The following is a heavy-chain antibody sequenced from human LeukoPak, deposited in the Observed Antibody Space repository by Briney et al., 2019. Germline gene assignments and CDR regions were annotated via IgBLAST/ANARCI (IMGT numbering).Heavy chain of an antibody. V-gene: IGHV3-21*01. D-gene: IGHD4-17*01. CDR1: GFIFSSYS. J-gene: IGHJ6*02. CDR3: AREVTVPGGMDV. Sequence: GGSLRLSCAASGFIFSSYSMNWVRQAPGNGLEWVSSISSSSTYIYYADSVKGRFTISRDNLKNSLYLQMNSLRAEDTAVYYCAREVTVPGGMDVRGQGTTVPVS. CDR2: ISSSSTYI.